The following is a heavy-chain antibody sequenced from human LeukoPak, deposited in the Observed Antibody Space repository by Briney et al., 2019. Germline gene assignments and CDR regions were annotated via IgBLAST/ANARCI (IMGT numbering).Heavy chain of an antibody. V-gene: IGHV3-23*01. CDR1: GFTFSSYS. Sequence: GGSLRLSCAASGFTFSSYSMSWVRQVPGKGLEWVSVIGSGGSGGTSYADSVRGRFTMSRDDSKNTLFLQMNSVRAEDTAVYYCAKRGCDTTTCSYYFDYWGRGTLVTVSS. D-gene: IGHD2-2*01. CDR3: AKRGCDTTTCSYYFDY. CDR2: IGSGGSGGT. J-gene: IGHJ4*02.